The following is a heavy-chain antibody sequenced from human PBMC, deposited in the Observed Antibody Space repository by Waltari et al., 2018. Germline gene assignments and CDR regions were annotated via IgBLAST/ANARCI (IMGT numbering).Heavy chain of an antibody. D-gene: IGHD4-17*01. V-gene: IGHV3-30-3*01. CDR2: ISYDGSNK. Sequence: QVQLVESGGGVVQPGRSLRLSCAASGFTFSSYAMHWVHQAPGKGLEWVAVISYDGSNKYYADSVKGRFTISRDNSKNTLYLQMNSLRAEDTAVYYCARVVSEGYYGEGGGSYFDYWGQGTLVTVSS. J-gene: IGHJ4*02. CDR3: ARVVSEGYYGEGGGSYFDY. CDR1: GFTFSSYA.